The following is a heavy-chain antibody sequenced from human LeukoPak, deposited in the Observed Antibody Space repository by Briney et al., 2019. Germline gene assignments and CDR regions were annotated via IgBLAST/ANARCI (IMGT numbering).Heavy chain of an antibody. V-gene: IGHV4-34*01. Sequence: PGGSLRLSCAASGFTFSNAWMNWVRQPPGKGLEWIGEINHSGSTNYNPSLKSRVTISVDTSKNQFSLKLSSVTAADTAVYYCARSVSIIGKQWLVRRPWFDPWGQGTLVTVSS. CDR3: ARSVSIIGKQWLVRRPWFDP. CDR2: INHSGST. J-gene: IGHJ5*02. CDR1: GFTFSNAW. D-gene: IGHD6-19*01.